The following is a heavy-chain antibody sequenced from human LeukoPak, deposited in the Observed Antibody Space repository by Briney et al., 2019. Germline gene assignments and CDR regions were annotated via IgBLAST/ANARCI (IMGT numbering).Heavy chain of an antibody. CDR3: AKDRTVGASYWYFDL. Sequence: GGSLRLSCAASGFTFSSYAMTWVRQAPGKGLEWVSSISVNGGTTYYADSVKGRFTISRDSSKNTLYLQMNTLRAEDTAIYYCAKDRTVGASYWYFDLWGRGTLVTVSS. CDR2: ISVNGGTT. V-gene: IGHV3-23*01. D-gene: IGHD1-26*01. J-gene: IGHJ2*01. CDR1: GFTFSSYA.